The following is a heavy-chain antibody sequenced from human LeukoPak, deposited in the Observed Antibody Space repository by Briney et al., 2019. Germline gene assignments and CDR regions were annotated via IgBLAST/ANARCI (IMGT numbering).Heavy chain of an antibody. D-gene: IGHD5-18*01. CDR2: IYYSGST. V-gene: IGHV4-61*05. CDR1: GGSISSSTYY. Sequence: SETLSLTCTVSGGSISSSTYYWGWIRQPPGKGLEWIGYIYYSGSTNYNPSLKSRVTISVDTSKNQFSLKLTSVTAADTAVYYCARTTEGGYTYGYFYYYYMDVWGKGTTVTISS. CDR3: ARTTEGGYTYGYFYYYYMDV. J-gene: IGHJ6*03.